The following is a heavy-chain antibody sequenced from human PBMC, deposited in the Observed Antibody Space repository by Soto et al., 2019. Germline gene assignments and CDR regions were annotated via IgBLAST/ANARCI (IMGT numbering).Heavy chain of an antibody. J-gene: IGHJ4*02. V-gene: IGHV4-59*01. CDR2: IYYSGST. D-gene: IGHD3-10*01. CDR1: GGSISSYY. CDR3: ARGARDYYGSGSSQRGGFDY. Sequence: SETLSLSCTVSGGSISSYYWSWIRQPPGKGLEWIGYIYYSGSTNYNPSLKSRASISVDTSKNQFSLKLSSVTAADTAVYYCARGARDYYGSGSSQRGGFDYWGQGTLVTVSS.